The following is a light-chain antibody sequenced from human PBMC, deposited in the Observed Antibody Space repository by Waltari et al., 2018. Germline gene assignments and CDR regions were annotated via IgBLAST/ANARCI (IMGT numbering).Light chain of an antibody. CDR3: QQYHNFPLT. CDR2: DAS. Sequence: DIQMTQPPSSLSVSEGDRVTITCPASQGIVNFLTWYQHKPGKAPKLLLYDASNLETGVPSRFSGSGSGTDFTFTITSLQPEDIATYYCQQYHNFPLTFGQGTRLEIK. J-gene: IGKJ5*01. CDR1: QGIVNF. V-gene: IGKV1-33*01.